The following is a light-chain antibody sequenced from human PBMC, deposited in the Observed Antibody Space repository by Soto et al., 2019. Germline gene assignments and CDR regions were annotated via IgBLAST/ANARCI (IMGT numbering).Light chain of an antibody. CDR1: QAISSG. J-gene: IGKJ4*01. CDR2: DVS. Sequence: AHQLTQSPSSLSASVGDRVTITCRTSQAISSGLAWYQQKPGKPPKFLIYDVSSLESGVPSRFSGSGSGTHFTLPITGLQPEDFVSYYCQQFNSFPHTFGGGTKVEIK. V-gene: IGKV1-13*02. CDR3: QQFNSFPHT.